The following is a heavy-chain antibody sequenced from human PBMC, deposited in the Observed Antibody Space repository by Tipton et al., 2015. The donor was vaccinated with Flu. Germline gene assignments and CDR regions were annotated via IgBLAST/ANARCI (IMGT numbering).Heavy chain of an antibody. J-gene: IGHJ4*02. V-gene: IGHV4-59*01. CDR2: IYYSGST. D-gene: IGHD3-16*01. Sequence: TLSLTCTVSGGSISSSYWSWIRQPAGKGLEWIGYIYYSGSTKYNPSLKSRVTMSVDTSKNQFSLKLSSVTAADTAVYYCARGRQEGEANRYFDYWGQGTLVTVSS. CDR3: ARGRQEGEANRYFDY. CDR1: GGSISSSY.